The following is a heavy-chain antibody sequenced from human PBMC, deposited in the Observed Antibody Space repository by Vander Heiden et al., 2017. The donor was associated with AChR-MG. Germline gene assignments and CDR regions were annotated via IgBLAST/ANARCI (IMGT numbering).Heavy chain of an antibody. Sequence: QVQLVQSGAEVKKPGASVKVSCKASGYTFTGYYMHWVRQAPGQGLEWMGWINPNSGGTNYAQKFQGRVTMTRDTSISTAYMELSRLRSDDTAVYYCARVIVVVTADDAFDIWGQGTMVTVSS. J-gene: IGHJ3*02. D-gene: IGHD2-21*02. V-gene: IGHV1-2*02. CDR3: ARVIVVVTADDAFDI. CDR1: GYTFTGYY. CDR2: INPNSGGT.